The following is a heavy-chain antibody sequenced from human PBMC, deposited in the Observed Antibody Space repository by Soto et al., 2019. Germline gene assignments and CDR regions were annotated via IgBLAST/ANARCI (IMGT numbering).Heavy chain of an antibody. CDR3: ARPMCSGGSCYSYYNYGLDV. CDR1: GFNVSTDY. J-gene: IGHJ6*02. V-gene: IGHV3-66*04. D-gene: IGHD2-15*01. CDR2: IYTGGST. Sequence: EVQLVESGGGLVQPGGSLRLSCAASGFNVSTDYMNWVRQAPGKGLEWVSIIYTGGSTYYADSVKGRFTISRDISKNTLYLQMHSLRAEDTAVYYCARPMCSGGSCYSYYNYGLDVWGQGTTVTVSS.